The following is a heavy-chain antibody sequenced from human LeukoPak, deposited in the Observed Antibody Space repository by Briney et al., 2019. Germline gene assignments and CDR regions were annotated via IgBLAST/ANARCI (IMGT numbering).Heavy chain of an antibody. CDR1: GGSISSSDYY. CDR2: IFYRGST. Sequence: SETLSLTCTVSGGSISSSDYYWGWIRQPPGKGLEWIGSIFYRGSTYYNPSLKSRVTISVDTSKNQFFLKLSSVTAADTAVYYCASQNRHDSSGYYYDYWGQGTLVTVSS. J-gene: IGHJ4*02. D-gene: IGHD3-22*01. CDR3: ASQNRHDSSGYYYDY. V-gene: IGHV4-39*01.